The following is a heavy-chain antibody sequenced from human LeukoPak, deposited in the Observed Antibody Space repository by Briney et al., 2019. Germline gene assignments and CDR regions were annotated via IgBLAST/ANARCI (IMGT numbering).Heavy chain of an antibody. CDR3: ARGRFLDAFDI. D-gene: IGHD3-3*01. CDR1: GGSFSGYY. Sequence: SETLSLTCAVYGGSFSGYYWSWIRQPPGKGLEWIGEVSHSGGTNYNPSLKSRVTISVDTSKNQFSLKLSSVTAADTAVYYCARGRFLDAFDIWGQGTMVTVSS. J-gene: IGHJ3*02. CDR2: VSHSGGT. V-gene: IGHV4-34*01.